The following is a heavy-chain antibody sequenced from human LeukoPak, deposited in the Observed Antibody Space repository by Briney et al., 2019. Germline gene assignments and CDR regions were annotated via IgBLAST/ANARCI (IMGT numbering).Heavy chain of an antibody. J-gene: IGHJ6*03. CDR3: ARVRGCSGGSCYGMYYYFMDV. CDR1: GFTFSSYE. D-gene: IGHD2-15*01. CDR2: ISSSGSTI. Sequence: PGGSLRLSCAASGFTFSSYEMNWVLQAPGKGLEWVSYISSSGSTIYYADSVKGRFTISRDNSKNTLYLQMNSLRAEDTAVYYCARVRGCSGGSCYGMYYYFMDVWGKGTMVTVSS. V-gene: IGHV3-48*03.